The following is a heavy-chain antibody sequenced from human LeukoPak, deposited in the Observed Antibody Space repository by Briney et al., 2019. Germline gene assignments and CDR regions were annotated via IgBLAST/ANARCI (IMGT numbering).Heavy chain of an antibody. CDR2: FYHSGST. V-gene: IGHV4-38-2*01. Sequence: KPSETLSLTCAVSGYSISSGYSWGWIRLPPGKGLEWIGNFYHSGSTYYNPSLKSRVTISLDTSKNQFSLKLSSVTAADTAVYYCAQRRTTNNWFDPWGQGTLVTVSS. CDR3: AQRRTTNNWFDP. J-gene: IGHJ5*02. CDR1: GYSISSGYS. D-gene: IGHD1-7*01.